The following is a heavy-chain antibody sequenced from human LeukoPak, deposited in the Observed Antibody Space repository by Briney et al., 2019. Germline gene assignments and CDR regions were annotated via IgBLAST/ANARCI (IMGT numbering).Heavy chain of an antibody. CDR3: ARPYYYDSKIDP. CDR2: MYYSGST. V-gene: IGHV4-30-4*01. D-gene: IGHD3-22*01. J-gene: IGHJ5*02. CDR1: GGSISSGDYY. Sequence: SETLSLTCTVSGGSISSGDYYWSWIRQPPGKGLEWIAYMYYSGSTYYNPSLKSRVTMSADTSKNQLSLKLSSVTAADTAVYYCARPYYYDSKIDPWGQGILVTVSS.